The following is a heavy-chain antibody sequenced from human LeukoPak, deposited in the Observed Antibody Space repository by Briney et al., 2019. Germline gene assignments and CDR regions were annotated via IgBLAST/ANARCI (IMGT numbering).Heavy chain of an antibody. D-gene: IGHD1-26*01. Sequence: PGGSLRLSCAASGFTFSNYNMNWVRQAPGKGLEWVSSFSSSSTYIYYADSVKGRFTISRDNAKNSVYLQTNSLRVEDTAVYYCARNSGSNPFDYWGQGTLVTVSS. CDR1: GFTFSNYN. CDR3: ARNSGSNPFDY. V-gene: IGHV3-21*01. CDR2: FSSSSTYI. J-gene: IGHJ4*02.